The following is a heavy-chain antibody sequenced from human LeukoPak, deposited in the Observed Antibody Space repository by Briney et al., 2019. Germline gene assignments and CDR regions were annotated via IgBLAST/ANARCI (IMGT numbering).Heavy chain of an antibody. J-gene: IGHJ6*02. CDR3: VVVPAAQALYYYYGMDV. CDR2: ISSSSSYV. D-gene: IGHD2-2*01. Sequence: GGSLRLSCTASGFTFSSYSMNWVRQAPGKGLEWVSSISSSSSYVYYADSVKGRFTISRDNAKNSLYLQMNSLRVEDTAVYSCVVVPAAQALYYYYGMDVWGQGTTVTVSS. V-gene: IGHV3-21*01. CDR1: GFTFSSYS.